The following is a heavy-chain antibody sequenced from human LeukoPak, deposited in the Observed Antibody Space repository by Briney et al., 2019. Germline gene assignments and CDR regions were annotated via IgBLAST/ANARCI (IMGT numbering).Heavy chain of an antibody. D-gene: IGHD7-27*01. CDR3: ARAMLTGVLRAFDI. J-gene: IGHJ3*02. CDR2: IYYSGST. CDR1: GGSISSYY. V-gene: IGHV4-59*01. Sequence: SETLSLTCTVSGGSISSYYWSWIRQPPGKGLEWIVYIYYSGSTNYNPSLKSRVTISVDTSKNQFSLKLSSVTAADTAVYYCARAMLTGVLRAFDIWGQGTMVTVSS.